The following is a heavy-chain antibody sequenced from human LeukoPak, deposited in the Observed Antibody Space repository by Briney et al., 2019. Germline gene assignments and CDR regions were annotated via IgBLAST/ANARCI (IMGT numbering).Heavy chain of an antibody. CDR3: ARGPFEYSSSSYFDY. CDR1: GGSISSHY. Sequence: PSETLSLTCTVSGGSISSHYWSWIRQPPGKGLEWIGDIYYSGSINYNPSLKSRVTISVDMSKNRFSLKLSSVTAADTAVYYCARGPFEYSSSSYFDYWGQGTLVTVSS. CDR2: IYYSGSI. V-gene: IGHV4-59*11. D-gene: IGHD6-6*01. J-gene: IGHJ4*02.